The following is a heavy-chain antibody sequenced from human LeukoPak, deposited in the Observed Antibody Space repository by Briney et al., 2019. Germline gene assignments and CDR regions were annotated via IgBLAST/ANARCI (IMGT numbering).Heavy chain of an antibody. CDR2: ISGSGVST. D-gene: IGHD3-22*01. CDR1: GFTFSSYS. V-gene: IGHV3-23*01. Sequence: PGGSLRLSCAASGFTFSSYSMNWVRQAPGEGLEWVSGISGSGVSTYYADSVKGRFTISRDNSKNTLYLQMNSLRAEDTAVYYCAKDRNYYDSSGYIYYFDYWGQGTLVTVSS. J-gene: IGHJ4*02. CDR3: AKDRNYYDSSGYIYYFDY.